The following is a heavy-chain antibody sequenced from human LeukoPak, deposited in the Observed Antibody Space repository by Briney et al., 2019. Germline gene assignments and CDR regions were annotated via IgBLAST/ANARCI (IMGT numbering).Heavy chain of an antibody. J-gene: IGHJ4*02. CDR3: ARPRGGSWYGRYFDY. D-gene: IGHD6-13*01. Sequence: GGSLRLSCAASGFTFSSYWMSWVRQAPGKGLEWVANIKQNGSEKYYVDSVKGRFTISRDNAKNSLYLQMNSLRAEDTAVYYCARPRGGSWYGRYFDYWGQGTLVTVSS. V-gene: IGHV3-7*01. CDR1: GFTFSSYW. CDR2: IKQNGSEK.